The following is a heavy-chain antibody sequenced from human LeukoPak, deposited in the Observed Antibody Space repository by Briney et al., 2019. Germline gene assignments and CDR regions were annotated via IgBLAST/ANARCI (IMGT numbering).Heavy chain of an antibody. CDR1: GGSISSSSYY. V-gene: IGHV4-39*07. D-gene: IGHD3-10*01. Sequence: SETLSLTCTVSGGSISSSSYYWGWIRQPPGKGLEWIGSNYYSGSTYYNPSLKSRVTISVDTSKNQFSLKLSSVTAADTAVYYCASVIWRITMVRGGSPNDAFDIWGQGTMVTVSS. CDR2: NYYSGST. CDR3: ASVIWRITMVRGGSPNDAFDI. J-gene: IGHJ3*02.